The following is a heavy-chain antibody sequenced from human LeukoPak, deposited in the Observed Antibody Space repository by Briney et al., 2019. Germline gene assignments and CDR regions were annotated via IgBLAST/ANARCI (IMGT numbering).Heavy chain of an antibody. V-gene: IGHV4-38-2*02. J-gene: IGHJ4*02. CDR3: ARYCSSTTCYTRGGGY. CDR2: IYHTGNT. CDR1: GYSITSGYY. D-gene: IGHD2-2*02. Sequence: PSETLSLTCSVSGYSITSGYYWGWIRQPPGKGLEWIGSIYHTGNTFYDPSFNSRVTISVDTSKNQFSLSLSSVTAADTAVYYCARYCSSTTCYTRGGGYWGQGTLVTVSS.